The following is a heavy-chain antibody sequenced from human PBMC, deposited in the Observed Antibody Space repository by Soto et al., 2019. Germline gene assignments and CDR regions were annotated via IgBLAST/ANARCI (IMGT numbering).Heavy chain of an antibody. CDR1: GASVSSGAYY. J-gene: IGHJ5*02. D-gene: IGHD5-18*01. V-gene: IGHV4-31*03. CDR3: VRALRHTAMVYPWFDP. Sequence: NPSETLSLTCTVSGASVSSGAYYWGWVRQRPGRGLEWIGYIYESGYTYYNTSLKSRLTTSLDRSNNQFSLGLTSVTAADTAVYYCVRALRHTAMVYPWFDPWGQGTLVTVSS. CDR2: IYESGYT.